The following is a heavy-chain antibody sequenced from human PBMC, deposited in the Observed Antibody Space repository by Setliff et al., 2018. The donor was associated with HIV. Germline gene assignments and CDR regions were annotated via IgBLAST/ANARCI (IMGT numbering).Heavy chain of an antibody. J-gene: IGHJ4*02. CDR1: GFTVSNNY. V-gene: IGHV3-53*01. CDR2: LFAGGRT. CDR3: ARPGTRWSFDY. Sequence: GGSLRLSCAVSGFTVSNNYMTWARQAPGKGLEWVSVLFAGGRTYYADSVKGRFTISRDNSKNTLYLQMSSLRAEDTAVYYCARPGTRWSFDYWGQGILVTVSS. D-gene: IGHD3-3*01.